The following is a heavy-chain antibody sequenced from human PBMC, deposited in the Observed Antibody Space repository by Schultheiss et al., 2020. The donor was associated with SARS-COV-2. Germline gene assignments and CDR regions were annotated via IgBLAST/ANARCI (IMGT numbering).Heavy chain of an antibody. Sequence: SETLSLTCTVSGGSVSSGSYYWSWIRQPPGKGLEWIGEINHSGSTNYNPSLKSRVTISVDTSKNQFSLKLSSVTAADTAVYYCARVCRSYYESSGYPDYWGQGTLVTVSS. CDR2: INHSGST. J-gene: IGHJ4*02. CDR1: GGSVSSGSYY. D-gene: IGHD3-22*01. V-gene: IGHV4-61*01. CDR3: ARVCRSYYESSGYPDY.